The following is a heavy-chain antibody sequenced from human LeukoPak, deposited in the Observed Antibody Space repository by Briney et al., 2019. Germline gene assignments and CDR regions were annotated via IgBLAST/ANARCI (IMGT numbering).Heavy chain of an antibody. Sequence: GSSVKVSCKASGGTFSSYAISWARQAPGQGLEWMGGIIPIFGTANYAQKFQGRVTITTDESTSTAYMELSSLRSEDRAVYYCARSDRDGYNFPPAYFDYWGQGTLVTVSS. CDR1: GGTFSSYA. CDR3: ARSDRDGYNFPPAYFDY. V-gene: IGHV1-69*05. J-gene: IGHJ4*02. CDR2: IIPIFGTA. D-gene: IGHD5-24*01.